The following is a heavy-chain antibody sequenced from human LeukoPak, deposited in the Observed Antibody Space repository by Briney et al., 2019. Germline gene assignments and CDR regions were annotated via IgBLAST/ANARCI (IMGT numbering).Heavy chain of an antibody. D-gene: IGHD6-19*01. CDR3: ARDGSGGSGWYMGY. CDR2: IYYSGST. J-gene: IGHJ4*02. Sequence: SETLSLTCTVSGGSISSSSYYWGWIRQPPGKGLEWIGSIYYSGSTYYNPSLKSRVTISVDTSKNQFSLKLTSVTAADTAVYYCARDGSGGSGWYMGYWGQGTLVTVSS. V-gene: IGHV4-39*07. CDR1: GGSISSSSYY.